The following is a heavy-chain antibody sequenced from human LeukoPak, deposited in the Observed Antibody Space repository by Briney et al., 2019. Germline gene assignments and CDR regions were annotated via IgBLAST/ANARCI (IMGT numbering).Heavy chain of an antibody. V-gene: IGHV3-30*18. J-gene: IGHJ1*01. Sequence: GGSLRLSCAASGFPFSDYGMYWVRQAPGKGLEWLAVISHDGSNKYYADSVKGRITISRDNSMNTLYLQMNSLRAEDTAVYHCAKSSEELPEYFQHWGQGTLVTVSS. CDR2: ISHDGSNK. CDR3: AKSSEELPEYFQH. CDR1: GFPFSDYG. D-gene: IGHD3-10*01.